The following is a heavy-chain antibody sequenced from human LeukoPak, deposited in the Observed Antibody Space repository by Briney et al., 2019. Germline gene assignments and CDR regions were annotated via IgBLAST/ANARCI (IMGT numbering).Heavy chain of an antibody. J-gene: IGHJ6*02. V-gene: IGHV3-23*01. CDR3: VKDRPCDTCMSLDA. CDR2: LGRTGEYK. Sequence: GGSLRLSCAASGFTFSGYSMSWVRQAPGKGLEWVAGLGRTGEYKYYADSVKGRFTISRDNSKDTVSLQMNSLRAEDSAIYYYVKDRPCDTCMSLDAWGQGTTVTVSS. CDR1: GFTFSGYS. D-gene: IGHD2-8*01.